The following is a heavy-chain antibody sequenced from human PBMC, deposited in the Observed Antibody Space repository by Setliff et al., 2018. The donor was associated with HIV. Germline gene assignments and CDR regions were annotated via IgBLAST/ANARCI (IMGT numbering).Heavy chain of an antibody. CDR3: ARDRGTIAAAGTNWFDP. V-gene: IGHV1-2*06. D-gene: IGHD6-13*01. J-gene: IGHJ5*02. CDR2: INPYSGGT. CDR1: GYSFTGYY. Sequence: ASVKVSCKASGYSFTGYYMHWVRQAPGQGLAWMGRINPYSGGTNSAQKFQCRVTMARDTSITTAYMELSRLTSDDTAVYYCARDRGTIAAAGTNWFDPWGQGTLVTVSS.